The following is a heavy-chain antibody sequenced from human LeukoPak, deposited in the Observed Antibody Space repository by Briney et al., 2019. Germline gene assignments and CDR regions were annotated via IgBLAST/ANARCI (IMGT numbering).Heavy chain of an antibody. CDR1: GSTFSSYA. D-gene: IGHD4-17*01. CDR3: AKGPYGDYEGLDY. V-gene: IGHV3-23*01. CDR2: ISGSGGST. Sequence: GGSLRLSCAASGSTFSSYAMSWVRQAPGKGLEWVSAISGSGGSTYYADSVKGRFTISRDNSKNTLYLQMNSLRAEDTAVYYCAKGPYGDYEGLDYWGQGTLVTVSS. J-gene: IGHJ4*02.